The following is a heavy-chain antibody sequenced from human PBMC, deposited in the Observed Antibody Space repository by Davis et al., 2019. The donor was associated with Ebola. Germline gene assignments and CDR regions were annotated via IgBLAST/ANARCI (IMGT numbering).Heavy chain of an antibody. D-gene: IGHD3-3*01. CDR2: ISYDGSNK. V-gene: IGHV3-30-3*01. Sequence: PGGSLRLSCAASGFTFSSYAMHWVRQAPGKGLEWVAVISYDGSNKYYADSVKGRFTISRDNSKNTLYLQMNSLRAEDTAVYYCARDRGITIFGVVTPSGNWFDPWGQGTLVTVSS. J-gene: IGHJ5*02. CDR1: GFTFSSYA. CDR3: ARDRGITIFGVVTPSGNWFDP.